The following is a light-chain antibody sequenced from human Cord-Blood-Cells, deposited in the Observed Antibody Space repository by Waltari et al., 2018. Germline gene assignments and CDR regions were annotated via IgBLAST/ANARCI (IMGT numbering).Light chain of an antibody. Sequence: VIWMIRSQRLLSASTGDRVTISCRTSQGISSYFAWYQQKPGKDPELLIYAASTLQSGVPSRFSGSGSGTDFTLTISCLQSEDFATYYCQQYYSFPYTFGQGTKLEIK. V-gene: IGKV1D-8*01. CDR3: QQYYSFPYT. CDR2: AAS. J-gene: IGKJ2*01. CDR1: QGISSY.